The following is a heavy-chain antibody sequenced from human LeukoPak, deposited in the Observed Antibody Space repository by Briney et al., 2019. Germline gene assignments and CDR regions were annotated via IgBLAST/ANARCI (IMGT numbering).Heavy chain of an antibody. CDR2: IYYSGTT. J-gene: IGHJ4*01. Sequence: KSSETLSLTCTVSGGSISSSSNYWGCIRQPPGKGLEWIGSIYYSGTTHYNPSLKSRVTISVDTSKNQFSLKLNSVTAADTAVYYCARHLRGGYSIFFDYSGHRTLVTVSS. CDR3: ARHLRGGYSIFFDY. D-gene: IGHD6-13*01. CDR1: GGSISSSSNY. V-gene: IGHV4-39*01.